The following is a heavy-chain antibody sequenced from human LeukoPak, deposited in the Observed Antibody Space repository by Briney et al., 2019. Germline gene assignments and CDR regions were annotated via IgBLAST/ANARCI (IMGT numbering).Heavy chain of an antibody. CDR1: GLIFSSYG. J-gene: IGHJ3*02. CDR2: TRNEANIYTT. D-gene: IGHD1-26*01. CDR3: ASPVGATTVRAFDI. V-gene: IGHV3-72*01. Sequence: GRSLRLSCAASGLIFSSYGMHWVRQAPGKGLEWVGRTRNEANIYTTKYAASVKGRFTISRDDSKNSLYLQMNSLKTEDTAVYYCASPVGATTVRAFDIWGQGTMVTVSS.